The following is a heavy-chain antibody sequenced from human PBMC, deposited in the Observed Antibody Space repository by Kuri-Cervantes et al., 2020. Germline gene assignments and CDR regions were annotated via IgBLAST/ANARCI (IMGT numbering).Heavy chain of an antibody. D-gene: IGHD2-2*02. V-gene: IGHV3-23*01. J-gene: IGHJ4*02. CDR1: GFTFSSYA. CDR2: ISGSGGST. Sequence: GESLKISCAASGFTFSSYAMSWVRQAPGKGLEWVSAISGSGGSTYYADSVKGRFTISRDNSKNTLYLQMNSLRAEDTAVYYCANIVVVPAAIPADYWGQGTLVTVSS. CDR3: ANIVVVPAAIPADY.